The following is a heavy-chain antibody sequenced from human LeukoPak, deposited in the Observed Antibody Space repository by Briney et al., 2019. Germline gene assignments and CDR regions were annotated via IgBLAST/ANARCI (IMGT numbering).Heavy chain of an antibody. D-gene: IGHD1-26*01. CDR3: ARDRRSYYREAVAY. CDR2: IKQDGSEK. Sequence: GGSLRLSCAASGFTLSSYWMSWVRQAPGKGLEWVANIKQDGSEKYYVDSVKGRFTISRDNAKNSLYLQMNSLRAEDTAVYYCARDRRSYYREAVAYWGQGTLVTVSS. V-gene: IGHV3-7*01. J-gene: IGHJ4*02. CDR1: GFTLSSYW.